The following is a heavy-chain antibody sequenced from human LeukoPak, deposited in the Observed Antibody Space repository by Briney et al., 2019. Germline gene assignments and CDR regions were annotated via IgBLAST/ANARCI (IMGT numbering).Heavy chain of an antibody. CDR3: ARDKDSSGYYPGD. Sequence: SETLSLTCTVSGGSISSYYWSWIRQPPGKGLEWIGYIYYSGSTNYNPSLKSRVTISVDTSKNQFSLKLSSVTAADTAVYYCARDKDSSGYYPGDWGQGTLVTVSS. J-gene: IGHJ4*02. V-gene: IGHV4-59*12. D-gene: IGHD3-22*01. CDR2: IYYSGST. CDR1: GGSISSYY.